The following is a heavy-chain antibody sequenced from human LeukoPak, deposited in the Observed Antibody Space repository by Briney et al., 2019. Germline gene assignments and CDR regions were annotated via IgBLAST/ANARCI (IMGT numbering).Heavy chain of an antibody. CDR1: GGSISSYY. Sequence: PSETLSLTCTVSGGSISSYYWSWIRQPPGKGLEWIGYIYYSGSTYYNPSLKSRVTISVDTSKNQFSLKLSSVTAADTAVYYCASYTYYYGSGSHFDYWGQGTLVTVSS. V-gene: IGHV4-59*06. J-gene: IGHJ4*02. CDR2: IYYSGST. CDR3: ASYTYYYGSGSHFDY. D-gene: IGHD3-10*01.